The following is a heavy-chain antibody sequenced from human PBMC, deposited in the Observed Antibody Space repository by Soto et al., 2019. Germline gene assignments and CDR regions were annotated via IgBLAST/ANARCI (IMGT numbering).Heavy chain of an antibody. Sequence: ASVKVSCKASGYTFTSYGISWVQQAPGQGLEWMGWISAYNGNTNYAQKLQGRVTMTTDTSTSTAYMELRSLRSDDTAVYYCARVMPVLRYSRPNWFDPWGQGTLVTVSS. CDR2: ISAYNGNT. CDR1: GYTFTSYG. CDR3: ARVMPVLRYSRPNWFDP. V-gene: IGHV1-18*01. J-gene: IGHJ5*02. D-gene: IGHD3-9*01.